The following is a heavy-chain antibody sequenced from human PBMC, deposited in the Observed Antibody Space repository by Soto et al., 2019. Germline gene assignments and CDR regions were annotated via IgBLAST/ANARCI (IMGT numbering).Heavy chain of an antibody. CDR1: GASISSGGYY. CDR3: ARVLRDVLSDRYYWYFDL. CDR2: IYYIGTS. J-gene: IGHJ2*01. D-gene: IGHD3-16*02. Sequence: QVQLQESGPGLVKTSQTQSLTCTVSGASISSGGYYWGWIRQHPGKGPEWIGFIYYIGTSYDNPYLESRITLSVATSKNHFSLNLTSVTAADTAVYYCARVLRDVLSDRYYWYFDLWGRGTLVTVSS. V-gene: IGHV4-31*03.